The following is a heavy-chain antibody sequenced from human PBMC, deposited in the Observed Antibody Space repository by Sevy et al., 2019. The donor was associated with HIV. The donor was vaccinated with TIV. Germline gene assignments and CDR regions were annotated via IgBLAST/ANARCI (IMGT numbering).Heavy chain of an antibody. V-gene: IGHV3-15*07. D-gene: IGHD3-9*01. CDR1: GFTFSNSW. CDR3: TTVLPAAMGSYDFFTGYGSDY. Sequence: GGSLRLSCAASGFTFSNSWMNWVRQAPGKGLEWVGRIKSKTDGGKTDYAAPVKGRFTISRDDSKNTLYLQMNSLKTEDTAVYYCTTVLPAAMGSYDFFTGYGSDYWGQGTLVTVSS. CDR2: IKSKTDGGKT. J-gene: IGHJ4*02.